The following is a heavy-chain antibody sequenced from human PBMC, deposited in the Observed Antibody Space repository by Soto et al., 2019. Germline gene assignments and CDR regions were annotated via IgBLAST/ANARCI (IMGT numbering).Heavy chain of an antibody. Sequence: APGKRLEWMGWINAGNGNTKYSQEFQGRVTITRGTSASTAYMELSSMRSEDIVVYNCARGDGFSALAYRAYGTPVPVSA. CDR2: INAGNGNT. V-gene: IGHV1-3*03. J-gene: IGHJ4*01. D-gene: IGHD3-10*01. CDR3: ARGDGFSALAY.